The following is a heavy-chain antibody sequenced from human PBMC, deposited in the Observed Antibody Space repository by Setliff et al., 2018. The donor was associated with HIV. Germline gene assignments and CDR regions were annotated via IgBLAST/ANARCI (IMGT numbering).Heavy chain of an antibody. Sequence: GASVKVSCKASGYTFTDYYIHWVRQAPGQGLEWMGWINSASGGTNYAQSFLGRVTMARDTSSDTAYMDLNGLNSDDTAVYYCARGRNYNSGMDVWGQGTTVTVSS. V-gene: IGHV1-2*02. CDR3: ARGRNYNSGMDV. D-gene: IGHD3-10*01. CDR2: INSASGGT. J-gene: IGHJ6*02. CDR1: GYTFTDYY.